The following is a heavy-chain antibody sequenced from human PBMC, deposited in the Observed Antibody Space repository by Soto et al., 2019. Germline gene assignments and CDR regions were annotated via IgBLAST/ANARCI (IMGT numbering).Heavy chain of an antibody. Sequence: GALILTCAASGFTFSTYTMNWVRQAPGKGLEWVSSINGRGNYIYYAESVKGRFTISRDNAKNSLYLQMDRLRAEDTALYYCVREDGKVGTNSAFDYWGLGALVTVYS. J-gene: IGHJ4*02. CDR1: GFTFSTYT. D-gene: IGHD1-26*01. CDR3: VREDGKVGTNSAFDY. CDR2: INGRGNYI. V-gene: IGHV3-21*01.